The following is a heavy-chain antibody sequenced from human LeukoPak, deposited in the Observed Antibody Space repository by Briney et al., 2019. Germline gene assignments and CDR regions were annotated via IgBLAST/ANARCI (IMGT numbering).Heavy chain of an antibody. D-gene: IGHD4-17*01. CDR1: GFTFSSYW. CDR3: ARVGAYRHLDY. V-gene: IGHV3-74*01. J-gene: IGHJ4*02. CDR2: TNSDGSST. Sequence: GGSLRLSCAASGFTFSSYWMHWVRQAPGKGLVWVSRTNSDGSSTSYADSVKGRFTISRDNAKNTLYLQMNSLRAEDTAVYYCARVGAYRHLDYWGQGTLVTVSS.